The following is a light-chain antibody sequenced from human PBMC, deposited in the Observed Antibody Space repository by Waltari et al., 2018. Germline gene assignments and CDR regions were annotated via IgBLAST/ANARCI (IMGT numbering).Light chain of an antibody. CDR1: NLGSKT. CDR2: DER. V-gene: IGLV3-21*02. CDR3: QVWDSSSDHQV. J-gene: IGLJ1*01. Sequence: SYVLTQPLSVSVAPGQTARIPCGGYNLGSKTVHWFQQKPGQAPVLVVYDERDRPSGIPERFSGSNSGNTATLTISRVEAGDEADYYCQVWDSSSDHQVFGTGTKVTVL.